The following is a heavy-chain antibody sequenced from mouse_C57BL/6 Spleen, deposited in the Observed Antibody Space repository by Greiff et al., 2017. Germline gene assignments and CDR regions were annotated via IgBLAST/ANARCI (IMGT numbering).Heavy chain of an antibody. V-gene: IGHV1-50*01. CDR2: IDPSDSYT. CDR3: ALWSRFDY. Sequence: QVQLQQPGAELVKPGASVKLSCKASGYTFTSYWMQWVKQRPGQGLEWIGEIDPSDSYTNYNQKFKGKATLTVDTSSSTAYMQLSSLTSEASAVYYCALWSRFDYWGQGTTLTFSS. CDR1: GYTFTSYW. J-gene: IGHJ2*01. D-gene: IGHD1-1*02.